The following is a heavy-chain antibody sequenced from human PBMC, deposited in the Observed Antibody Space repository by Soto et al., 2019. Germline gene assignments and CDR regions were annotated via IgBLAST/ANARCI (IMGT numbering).Heavy chain of an antibody. CDR3: ARLGGYVSVGYYYLWDS. V-gene: IGHV4-39*01. CDR1: DGSMNSDSSY. D-gene: IGHD3-22*01. J-gene: IGHJ4*02. Sequence: QLQLQESGPGLVKPSETLSLTCRVSDGSMNSDSSYWGWIRQPPGKGQEWIGVINHSGSTYHNLSLKGRVTMSVDVSRNQFSLKLTSMTAADTAVYYCARLGGYVSVGYYYLWDSWGQGTLVTVSS. CDR2: INHSGST.